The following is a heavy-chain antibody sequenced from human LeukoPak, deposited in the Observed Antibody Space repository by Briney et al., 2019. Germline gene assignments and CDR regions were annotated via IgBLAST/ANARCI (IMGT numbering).Heavy chain of an antibody. Sequence: PSETLSLTCTVSGDSIISTSFYWGWIRQPPGKGLKWIGSIYYSGSTYYNPSLKSRVTISVHTSKNQFSLKLTSVTAVDTAVYFCARHAPYGDYGLYWGQGTLVTVSS. CDR3: ARHAPYGDYGLY. V-gene: IGHV4-39*01. D-gene: IGHD4-17*01. CDR1: GDSIISTSFY. CDR2: IYYSGST. J-gene: IGHJ4*02.